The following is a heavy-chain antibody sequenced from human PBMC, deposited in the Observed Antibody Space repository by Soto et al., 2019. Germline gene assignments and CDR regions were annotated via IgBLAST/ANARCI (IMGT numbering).Heavy chain of an antibody. V-gene: IGHV4-30-4*08. CDR2: IYYSGST. CDR3: AREGYCTNGVCYSPEYYYYGMDV. Sequence: QVQLQESGPGLVKPSQTLSLTCTVSGVSISSGGYYWSWISRLPGKGLEWIGYIYYSGSTYYNPSLKSRVTISVDTSKNQFSLKLSSVTAADTAVYYCAREGYCTNGVCYSPEYYYYGMDVWGQGTTVAVSS. CDR1: GVSISSGGYY. D-gene: IGHD2-8*01. J-gene: IGHJ6*02.